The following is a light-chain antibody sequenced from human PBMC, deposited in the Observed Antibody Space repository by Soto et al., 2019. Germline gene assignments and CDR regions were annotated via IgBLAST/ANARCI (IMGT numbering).Light chain of an antibody. Sequence: QSALTQPRSVSGSPGQSVTISCTGTSSDVGNYNYVSWYQQHPGKAPKLMIYDVSKRPSGVPDRFSGSKSGNTASLTISGLQAEDEADYYCCSYAGSYTFYVFGTGTKVTVL. CDR2: DVS. V-gene: IGLV2-11*01. CDR1: SSDVGNYNY. CDR3: CSYAGSYTFYV. J-gene: IGLJ1*01.